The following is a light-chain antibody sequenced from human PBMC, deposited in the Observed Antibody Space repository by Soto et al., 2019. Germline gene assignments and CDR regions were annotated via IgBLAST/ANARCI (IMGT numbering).Light chain of an antibody. CDR3: SSYTSSSIPYV. V-gene: IGLV2-14*01. Sequence: QAVVTQPASVSGSPGQSITISCTGTSSDVGAYNHVSWYQQHPGKAPKLMIYEVSNRPSGVSNRFSGSKSGNTASLTISGLQAEDEADYYCSSYTSSSIPYVFGTGTKVTVL. J-gene: IGLJ1*01. CDR1: SSDVGAYNH. CDR2: EVS.